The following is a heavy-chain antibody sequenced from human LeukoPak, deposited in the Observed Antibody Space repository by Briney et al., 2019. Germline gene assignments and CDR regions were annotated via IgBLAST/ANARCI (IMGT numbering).Heavy chain of an antibody. J-gene: IGHJ6*02. D-gene: IGHD6-13*01. CDR3: AKNIGAAGTPASYYYYGMDV. Sequence: GTSLRLSCAASGFTFSSYAMHWVRRAPGKGLEWVAVISYDGSNKYYADSVKGRFTISRDTSKNTLYLQMNSLRAEDTAVYYCAKNIGAAGTPASYYYYGMDVWGQGTTVTVSS. CDR1: GFTFSSYA. V-gene: IGHV3-30*18. CDR2: ISYDGSNK.